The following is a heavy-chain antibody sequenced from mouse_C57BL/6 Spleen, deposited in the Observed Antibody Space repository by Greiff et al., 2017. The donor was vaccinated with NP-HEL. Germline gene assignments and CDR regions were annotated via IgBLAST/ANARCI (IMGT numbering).Heavy chain of an antibody. CDR2: IDPSDSYT. CDR1: GYTFTSYW. J-gene: IGHJ3*01. Sequence: VKLQQPGAELVRPGTSVKLSCKASGYTFTSYWMHWVKQRPGQGLEWIGVIDPSDSYTNYNQKFKGKATLTVDTSSSTAYMQLSSLTSEDSAVYYCARSDYDGAWFAYWGQGTLVTVSA. CDR3: ARSDYDGAWFAY. D-gene: IGHD2-4*01. V-gene: IGHV1-59*01.